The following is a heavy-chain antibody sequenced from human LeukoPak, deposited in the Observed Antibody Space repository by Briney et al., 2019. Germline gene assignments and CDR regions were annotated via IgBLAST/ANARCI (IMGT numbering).Heavy chain of an antibody. Sequence: GSLRLSCAASGFTFNTYWMTWVRQAPGKGLEWVANIKQDGSQKYYVDSVKGRFTVSRDNAKNSLYLQMNSLRAEDTAVYYCARLAARQVAGYWGQGTLVTVSS. D-gene: IGHD6-6*01. CDR1: GFTFNTYW. J-gene: IGHJ4*02. V-gene: IGHV3-7*01. CDR2: IKQDGSQK. CDR3: ARLAARQVAGY.